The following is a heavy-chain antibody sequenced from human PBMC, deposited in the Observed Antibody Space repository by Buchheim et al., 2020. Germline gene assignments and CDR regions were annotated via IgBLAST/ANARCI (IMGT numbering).Heavy chain of an antibody. CDR1: GFTFSSYW. CDR3: AKGFGWELQRGGYFDL. V-gene: IGHV3-7*01. D-gene: IGHD1-26*01. CDR2: IKQDGSEK. Sequence: EVQLVESGGGLVQPGGSLRLSCAASGFTFSSYWMSWVRQAPGKGLEWVANIKQDGSEKYYVDSVKGRFTISRDNAKNSLYLQMNSLRAEDTAVYYCAKGFGWELQRGGYFDLWGRGTL. J-gene: IGHJ2*01.